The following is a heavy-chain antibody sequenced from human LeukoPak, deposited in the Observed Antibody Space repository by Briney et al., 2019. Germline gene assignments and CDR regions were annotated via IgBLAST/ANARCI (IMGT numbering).Heavy chain of an antibody. CDR1: GFTFSSYA. Sequence: GGSLGLSCAASGFTFSSYAMSRVRQAPGKGLEWVSGISGSGGSTYYADSVKGRFTISRDNSKNTLYLQMNSLRAEDTAVYYCAKGYYDFWSGYFGDYWGQGSLVTVSS. CDR3: AKGYYDFWSGYFGDY. CDR2: ISGSGGST. V-gene: IGHV3-23*01. D-gene: IGHD3-3*01. J-gene: IGHJ4*02.